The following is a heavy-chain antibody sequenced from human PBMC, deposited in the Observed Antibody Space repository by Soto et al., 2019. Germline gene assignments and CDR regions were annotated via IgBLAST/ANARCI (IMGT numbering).Heavy chain of an antibody. V-gene: IGHV1-3*01. CDR3: ARGWGAAAGNAY. CDR1: GYTFTSYA. CDR2: INAGNGNT. D-gene: IGHD6-13*01. Sequence: QVQLVQSGAEVKKPGASVKVSCKASGYTFTSYAMHWVRQAPGQRLEWMGWINAGNGNTKYSQKFQGRVTITRDTSASTAYMELSSLRSEDTAVYYCARGWGAAAGNAYWGQGTLVTVSS. J-gene: IGHJ4*02.